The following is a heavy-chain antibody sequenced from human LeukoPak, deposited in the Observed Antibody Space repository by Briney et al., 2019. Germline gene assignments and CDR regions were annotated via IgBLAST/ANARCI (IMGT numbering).Heavy chain of an antibody. CDR3: AKDTRSSWYSYDY. V-gene: IGHV3-48*04. CDR1: GFIFSRDS. CDR2: INGGGSPI. D-gene: IGHD6-13*01. Sequence: PGGSLRLSCAASGFIFSRDSMNWVRQAPGKGLEGVSYINGGGSPIFYADSVRGRFTISRDNAKNSLYLQMNSLRAEDTALYYCAKDTRSSWYSYDYWDQGTLVTVSS. J-gene: IGHJ4*02.